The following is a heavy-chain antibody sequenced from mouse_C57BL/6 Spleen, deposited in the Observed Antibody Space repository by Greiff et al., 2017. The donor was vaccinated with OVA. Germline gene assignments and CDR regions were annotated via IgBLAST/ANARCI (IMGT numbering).Heavy chain of an antibody. V-gene: IGHV6-3*01. CDR3: TDDDGYYVDY. CDR1: GFTFSNYW. J-gene: IGHJ2*01. D-gene: IGHD2-3*01. Sequence: EVQRVESGGGLVQPGGSMKLSCVASGFTFSNYWMNWVRQSPEKGLEWVAQIRLKSDNYATHYAESVKGRFTISRDDSKSSVYLQMNNLRAEDTGIYYCTDDDGYYVDYWGQGTTLTVSS. CDR2: IRLKSDNYAT.